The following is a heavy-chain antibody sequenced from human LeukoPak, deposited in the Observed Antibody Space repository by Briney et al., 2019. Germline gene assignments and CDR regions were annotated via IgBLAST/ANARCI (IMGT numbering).Heavy chain of an antibody. J-gene: IGHJ3*02. D-gene: IGHD3-10*01. CDR1: GGTFSTLA. CDR3: AKVRGSDAFDI. CDR2: IIPILGQT. V-gene: IGHV1-69*11. Sequence: SVKVSCRASGGTFSTLAINWVRQAPGQGLEWMGRIIPILGQTNYALKFQGRVTITADESTSTAYMDLSGLRSEDTAVYYCAKVRGSDAFDIWGQGTMVTVSS.